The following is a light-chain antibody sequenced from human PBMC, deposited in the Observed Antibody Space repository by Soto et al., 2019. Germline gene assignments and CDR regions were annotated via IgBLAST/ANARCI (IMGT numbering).Light chain of an antibody. CDR2: DNN. Sequence: QSVLTQPPSVSAAPGQKVTISCSGSSSNIGNNYVSWYQQLPGTAPKLLISDNNKRPSGIPDRFSGSKSGTSATLDITGLQTGDEADYYCGTWDYSLTAVVFGGGTKLTVL. CDR3: GTWDYSLTAVV. J-gene: IGLJ2*01. CDR1: SSNIGNNY. V-gene: IGLV1-51*01.